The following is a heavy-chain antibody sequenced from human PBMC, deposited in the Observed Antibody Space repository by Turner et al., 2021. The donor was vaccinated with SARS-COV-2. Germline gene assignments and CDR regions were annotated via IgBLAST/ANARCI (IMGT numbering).Heavy chain of an antibody. CDR1: GDSISSYY. Sequence: QVELQESGPGLVKPSETLSLTCSVSGDSISSYYWDWIRQPPGKGLEWIGYLYYRGSTDYNPSRKSRVTISVDTSKSQFSLKLSSVTAADTAMYYCARRKGRDGYNSFDSWGQGTLVTVSS. CDR3: ARRKGRDGYNSFDS. D-gene: IGHD5-12*01. V-gene: IGHV4-59*08. J-gene: IGHJ4*02. CDR2: LYYRGST.